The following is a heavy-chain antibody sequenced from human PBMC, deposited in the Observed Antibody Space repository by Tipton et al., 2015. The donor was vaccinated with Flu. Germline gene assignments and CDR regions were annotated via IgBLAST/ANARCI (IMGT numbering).Heavy chain of an antibody. J-gene: IGHJ4*02. CDR2: IYYSGST. CDR1: GGSISSYY. D-gene: IGHD4-17*01. CDR3: ARDSYGDYEGFDY. V-gene: IGHV4-59*01. Sequence: TLSLTCTVSGGSISSYYWRWIRQPPGKGLEWIGYIYYSGSTNYNPSLKSRVTISVDTSKNQFSLKLSSVTAADTAVYYCARDSYGDYEGFDYWGQGTLVTVSS.